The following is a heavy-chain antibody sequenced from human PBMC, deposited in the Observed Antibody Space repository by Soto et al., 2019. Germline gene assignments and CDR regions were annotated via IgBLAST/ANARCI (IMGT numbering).Heavy chain of an antibody. CDR3: ARAPNSIRYFDY. CDR1: GFTVSSNY. J-gene: IGHJ4*02. CDR2: IYSGGST. Sequence: PGGSLRLSCAASGFTVSSNYMSWVRQAPGKGLEWVSVIYSGGSTYYADSVKGRFTISRDNSKNTLYLQMNSLRAEDTAVYYCARAPNSIRYFDYWGQGTLVTVSS. D-gene: IGHD1-1*01. V-gene: IGHV3-53*01.